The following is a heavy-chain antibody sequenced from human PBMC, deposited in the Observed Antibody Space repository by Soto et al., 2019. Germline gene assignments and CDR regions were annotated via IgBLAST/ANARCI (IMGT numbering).Heavy chain of an antibody. J-gene: IGHJ6*03. CDR2: INHSGST. CDR1: GGSFSGYY. CDR3: ARGEATPYYYYYMDV. D-gene: IGHD2-15*01. V-gene: IGHV4-34*01. Sequence: PSETLSLTCAVYGGSFSGYYWSWIRQPPGKGLEWIGEINHSGSTNYNPSLKSRVTISVDTSKNQFSLKLSSVTAADTAVYYCARGEATPYYYYYMDVWGKGTTVTVSS.